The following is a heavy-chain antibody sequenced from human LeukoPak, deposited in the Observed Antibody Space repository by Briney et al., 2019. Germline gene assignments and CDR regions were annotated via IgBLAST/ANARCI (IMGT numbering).Heavy chain of an antibody. Sequence: PSETLSLTRAVYVGSFSGYYWSWMRQPPRKGLEWMGEINHSGSTNHNPPLKSRVTISVDTSKNQFSLRLSSVTAADTAVYYCARGGSIAAAGNEYFLDYWGQGTLVTVSS. CDR3: ARGGSIAAAGNEYFLDY. CDR1: VGSFSGYY. J-gene: IGHJ4*02. D-gene: IGHD6-13*01. CDR2: INHSGST. V-gene: IGHV4-34*01.